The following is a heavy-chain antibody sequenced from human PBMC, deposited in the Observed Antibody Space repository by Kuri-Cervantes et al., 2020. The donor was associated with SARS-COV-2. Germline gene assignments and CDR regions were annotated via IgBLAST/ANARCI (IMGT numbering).Heavy chain of an antibody. V-gene: IGHV1-8*03. D-gene: IGHD6-19*01. CDR2: MNPNSGNT. Sequence: ASVKVSCKASGYTFTSYDINWVRQATGQGLEWMGWMNPNSGNTGYAQKFQGRVTITRNTSISTAYMELSSLRSDDTAVYYCARDAGQWLGDNWFDPWGQGTLVTVSS. CDR3: ARDAGQWLGDNWFDP. CDR1: GYTFTSYD. J-gene: IGHJ5*02.